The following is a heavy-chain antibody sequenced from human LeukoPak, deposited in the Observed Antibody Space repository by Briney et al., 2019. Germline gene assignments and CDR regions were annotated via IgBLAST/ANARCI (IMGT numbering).Heavy chain of an antibody. Sequence: GGSLRLSCAASGFTFSNVWMSWVRQVPGKGLEWVGRIISISGGGTSDYPAPVKGRFTISRDDSKNTVHLQMNSLKTEDTAVYYCTTHRGEWVLDSWGQGTLVTVSS. CDR3: TTHRGEWVLDS. CDR2: IISISGGGTS. CDR1: GFTFSNVW. J-gene: IGHJ4*02. V-gene: IGHV3-15*01. D-gene: IGHD3-16*01.